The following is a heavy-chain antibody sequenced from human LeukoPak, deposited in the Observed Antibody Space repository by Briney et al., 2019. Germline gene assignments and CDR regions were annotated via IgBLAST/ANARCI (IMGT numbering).Heavy chain of an antibody. CDR1: GYTFTGYY. D-gene: IGHD4-23*01. Sequence: ASVKVSCKASGYTFTGYYMHWVRQAPGQGLEWMGWISPNSGGTNYAQKFQGRVTMTRDTSISTAYMELRRLRSDDTAVYYCARDYVGDNWFDPWGKGTLVTVSS. CDR2: ISPNSGGT. CDR3: ARDYVGDNWFDP. V-gene: IGHV1-2*02. J-gene: IGHJ5*02.